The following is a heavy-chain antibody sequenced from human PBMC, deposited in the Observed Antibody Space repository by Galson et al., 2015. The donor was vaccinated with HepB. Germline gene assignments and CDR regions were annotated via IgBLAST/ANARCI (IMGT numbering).Heavy chain of an antibody. Sequence: SVKVSCKASGGTFSTDSVNWVRQAPGQGLEWMGGLISILGTPNYAQKFQDRLTITADESTSTAYMDLRSLKPEDKAVYYCARARYGGFGIAFDYWGQGALVTVSS. J-gene: IGHJ4*02. CDR3: ARARYGGFGIAFDY. V-gene: IGHV1-69*13. CDR2: LISILGTP. D-gene: IGHD3-16*02. CDR1: GGTFSTDS.